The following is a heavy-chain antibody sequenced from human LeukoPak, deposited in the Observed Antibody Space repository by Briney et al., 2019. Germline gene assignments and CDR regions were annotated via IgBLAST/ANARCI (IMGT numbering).Heavy chain of an antibody. CDR3: ARDAPRGYFDWLADY. CDR1: GVTFSSYC. J-gene: IGHJ4*02. CDR2: IKQDGSEK. Sequence: GGSLRLSCAASGVTFSSYCMSWVRQAPGKGLEWVANIKQDGSEKYYVDSVKGRFTISRDNAKNSLYLQMNSLRAEDTAVYYCARDAPRGYFDWLADYWGQGTLVTVSS. V-gene: IGHV3-7*01. D-gene: IGHD3-9*01.